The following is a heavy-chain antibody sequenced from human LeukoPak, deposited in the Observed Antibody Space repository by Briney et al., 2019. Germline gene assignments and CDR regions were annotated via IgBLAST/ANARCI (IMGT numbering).Heavy chain of an antibody. D-gene: IGHD4-17*01. CDR1: GLTFSSYS. V-gene: IGHV3-48*01. CDR2: ISSSSRTI. CDR3: ARDRYGDYYFDN. Sequence: GGSLRLSCAASGLTFSSYSLNWVRQAPGKGLGWVSYISSSSRTIYYADSVKGRFTISRDNAKNSLYLQMSSLRAEDAAVYYCARDRYGDYYFDNWGQGTLVTVSS. J-gene: IGHJ4*02.